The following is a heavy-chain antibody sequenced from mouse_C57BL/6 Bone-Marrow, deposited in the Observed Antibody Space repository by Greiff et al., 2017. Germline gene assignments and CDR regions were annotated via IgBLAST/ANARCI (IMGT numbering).Heavy chain of an antibody. CDR2: ISYDGSN. CDR1: GYSITSGYY. CDR3: ARDPLRRGYYAMDY. V-gene: IGHV3-6*01. J-gene: IGHJ4*01. Sequence: ESGPGLVKPSQSLSLTCSVTGYSITSGYYWNWIRQFPGNKLEWMGYISYDGSNNYNPSLKNRISITRDTSKNQFFLKLNSVTTEDTATYYCARDPLRRGYYAMDYWGQGTSVTVSS. D-gene: IGHD2-4*01.